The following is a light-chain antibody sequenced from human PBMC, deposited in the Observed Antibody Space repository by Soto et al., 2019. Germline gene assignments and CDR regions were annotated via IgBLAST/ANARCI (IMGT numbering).Light chain of an antibody. J-gene: IGKJ2*01. Sequence: DIQMAQSPSSLSASVGDRVTITCRASQSISSYLNWYQQKPGKAPKLLIYAASSLQSGVPSRFSGCGSGTDFTITISSLQPEDFATYYCQQSYSTPYTFGQGTKLEIK. V-gene: IGKV1-39*01. CDR2: AAS. CDR3: QQSYSTPYT. CDR1: QSISSY.